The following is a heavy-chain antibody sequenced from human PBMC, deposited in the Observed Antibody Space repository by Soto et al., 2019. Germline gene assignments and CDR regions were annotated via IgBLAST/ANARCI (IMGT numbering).Heavy chain of an antibody. V-gene: IGHV1-69*08. CDR3: ARGVLFVDRAYMAV. CDR1: GDTLTSDG. Sequence: QVQLVQSGPEVKKPGSSVQVSCKASGDTLTSDGFSWVRQAPGPGHEWMGRIIHIQGTATYAQKFQGRLTITADKSTNTVYMKRSSLRAEDTAVYYWARGVLFVDRAYMAVGGRGTTVTVAS. D-gene: IGHD2-21*01. CDR2: IIHIQGTA. J-gene: IGHJ6*03.